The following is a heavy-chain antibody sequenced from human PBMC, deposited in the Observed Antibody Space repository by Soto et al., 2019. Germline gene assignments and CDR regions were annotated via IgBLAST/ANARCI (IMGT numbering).Heavy chain of an antibody. CDR1: GFTFSTYV. Sequence: GGALSLSCAASGFTFSTYVMHWVRQAPGKGLEWVAVILHDGSNKYYADSVKGRFTISRDNSKKTLYLQMNSLRVEDAAVYYCARSRFELDSGWYWFGPWGQGSLVTVSS. CDR3: ARSRFELDSGWYWFGP. CDR2: ILHDGSNK. J-gene: IGHJ5*02. V-gene: IGHV3-30-3*01. D-gene: IGHD6-19*01.